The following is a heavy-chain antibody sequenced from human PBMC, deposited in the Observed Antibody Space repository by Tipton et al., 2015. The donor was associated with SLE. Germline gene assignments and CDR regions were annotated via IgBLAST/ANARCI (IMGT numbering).Heavy chain of an antibody. D-gene: IGHD3-16*01. V-gene: IGHV3-30*02. CDR1: GFTFSSFG. CDR2: IRYDGTIK. Sequence: SLRLSCAASGFTFSSFGMHWVRQAPGKGLEWAAFIRYDGTIKYFADSVKGRFSVSRDNSKNTLYLQMNSLRPEDTAMYYCANQLGPIGGGLDYWGRGTLVTVSS. J-gene: IGHJ4*02. CDR3: ANQLGPIGGGLDY.